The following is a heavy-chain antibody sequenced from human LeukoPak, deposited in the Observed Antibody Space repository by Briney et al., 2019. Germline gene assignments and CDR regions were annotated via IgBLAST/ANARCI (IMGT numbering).Heavy chain of an antibody. CDR2: IYYSGST. CDR3: ARRIWRDAFDI. Sequence: SETLSLTCAVYGGSFSGYYWSWIRQPPGKGLEWIGSIYYSGSTYYNPSLKSRVTISVDTSKNQFSLKLSSVTAADTAVYYCARRIWRDAFDIWGQGTMVTVSS. CDR1: GGSFSGYY. J-gene: IGHJ3*02. V-gene: IGHV4-34*01.